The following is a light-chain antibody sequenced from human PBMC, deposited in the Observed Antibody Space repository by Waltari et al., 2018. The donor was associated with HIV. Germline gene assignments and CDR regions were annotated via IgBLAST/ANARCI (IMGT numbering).Light chain of an antibody. Sequence: DIQMTQSPSFVSASVGDRVSITCRASQNIRTSLAWYQRGPGEAPILLIYEASRLQGGVPSRFSGSGSGTSFILNIDKLQAEDFAMYYCQQANSFPHTFGGGT. CDR1: QNIRTS. V-gene: IGKV1-12*01. CDR2: EAS. CDR3: QQANSFPHT. J-gene: IGKJ4*01.